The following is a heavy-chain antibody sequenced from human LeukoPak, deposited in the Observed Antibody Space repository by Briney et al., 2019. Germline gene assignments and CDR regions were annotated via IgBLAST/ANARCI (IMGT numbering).Heavy chain of an antibody. J-gene: IGHJ1*01. CDR2: IYYSGST. CDR3: ARSFYGDYLEYFQH. CDR1: GGSISSYY. Sequence: SETLSLTCTVSGGSISSYYWSWIRQPPGKGLEWIGYIYYSGSTNYNPSLKSRATISVDTSKNQFSLKLSSVTAADTAVYYCARSFYGDYLEYFQHWGQGTLVTVSS. D-gene: IGHD4-17*01. V-gene: IGHV4-59*01.